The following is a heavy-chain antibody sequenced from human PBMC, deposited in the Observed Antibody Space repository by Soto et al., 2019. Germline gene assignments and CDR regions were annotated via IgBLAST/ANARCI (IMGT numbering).Heavy chain of an antibody. J-gene: IGHJ4*02. CDR1: GFTFSSYG. V-gene: IGHV3-33*01. CDR3: ARAGAWYGSGSRIDY. CDR2: IWYDGSNK. D-gene: IGHD3-10*01. Sequence: QVQLVESGGGVVQPGRSLRLSCAASGFTFSSYGMHWVRQAPGKGLEWVAVIWYDGSNKYYADSVKGRFTISRDNSKNTLYLQMNSLRAEDTAVYYCARAGAWYGSGSRIDYWGQGTLVTVSS.